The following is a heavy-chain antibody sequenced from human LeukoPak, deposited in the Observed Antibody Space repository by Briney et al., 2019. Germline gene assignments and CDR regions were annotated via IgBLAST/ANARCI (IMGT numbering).Heavy chain of an antibody. Sequence: SETLSLTCSVSGGSLGGYHWDWIRQSPGKGLEWIGYINDRGSTDYNPSLKSRVSISVDTSKNQFSLNLNSVTAADTAMYYCARDVGGGPFFDYWGQGSLVTVSS. CDR1: GGSLGGYH. J-gene: IGHJ4*02. V-gene: IGHV4-59*01. CDR2: INDRGST. CDR3: ARDVGGGPFFDY. D-gene: IGHD2-15*01.